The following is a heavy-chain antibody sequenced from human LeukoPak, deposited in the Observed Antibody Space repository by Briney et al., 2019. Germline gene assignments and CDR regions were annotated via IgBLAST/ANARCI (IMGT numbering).Heavy chain of an antibody. J-gene: IGHJ4*02. CDR1: GFTFSSYA. D-gene: IGHD6-6*01. CDR2: ISSNGGST. V-gene: IGHV3-64*01. Sequence: SGGSLRLSCAASGFTFSSYAMHWVRQAPGKGLEYVSAISSNGGSTYYANSVKGRFTISRDNSKNTLYLQMGSLRAEDMAVYYCARGIAARPMYYFDYWGQGTLVTVSS. CDR3: ARGIAARPMYYFDY.